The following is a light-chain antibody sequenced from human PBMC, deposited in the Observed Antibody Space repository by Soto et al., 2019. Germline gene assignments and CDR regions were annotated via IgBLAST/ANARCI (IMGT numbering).Light chain of an antibody. CDR2: YDS. J-gene: IGLJ2*01. V-gene: IGLV3-21*04. CDR3: QVWDSSSDHVV. Sequence: VVTQEPSLTVSPGKTARITCGGNNIGSKSVHWYQQKPGQAPVLVIYYDSDRPSGIPERFSGSNSGNTATLTISRVEAGDEADYYCQVWDSSSDHVVFGGGTKLTVL. CDR1: NIGSKS.